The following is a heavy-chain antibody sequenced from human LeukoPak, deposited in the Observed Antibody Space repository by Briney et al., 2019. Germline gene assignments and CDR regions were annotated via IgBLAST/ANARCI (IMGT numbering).Heavy chain of an antibody. J-gene: IGHJ5*02. CDR1: GGSISSGDYY. V-gene: IGHV4-30-4*02. Sequence: SETLSLTCTVSGGSISSGDYYWSWIRQPPGKGLEWIAYMYYSSSTYYNPSLTRRVTMSADTSKNQPSPKLSSVTAAAAAVCYCARATAVAGYNWFDPWGQGTLVTVSS. D-gene: IGHD6-19*01. CDR2: MYYSSST. CDR3: ARATAVAGYNWFDP.